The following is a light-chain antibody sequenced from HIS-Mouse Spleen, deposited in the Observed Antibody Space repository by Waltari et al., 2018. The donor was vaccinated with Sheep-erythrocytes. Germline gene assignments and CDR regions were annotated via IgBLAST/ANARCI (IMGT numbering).Light chain of an antibody. V-gene: IGLV2-14*03. CDR1: SSDVGGYNY. Sequence: QSALTQPASVSGSPGQSITISCTGTSSDVGGYNYVSWYQQHPGKAPNLLIYDFSNRPSGVCNRFSGSKSGNTASLTISGLQAEDEADYYCSSYTSSSTLDVFGTGTKVTVL. CDR2: DFS. J-gene: IGLJ1*01. CDR3: SSYTSSSTLDV.